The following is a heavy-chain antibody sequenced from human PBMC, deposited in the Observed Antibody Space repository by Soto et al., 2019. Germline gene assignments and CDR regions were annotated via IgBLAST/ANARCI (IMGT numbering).Heavy chain of an antibody. CDR1: GGSISSGVSY. D-gene: IGHD6-13*01. CDR2: FYYSGTT. V-gene: IGHV4-31*03. J-gene: IGHJ5*02. Sequence: QVQLQEAGPGLVKPSETLSLTCNVSGGSISSGVSYWSWIRQHPEKGLEWIGHFYYSGTTFYNPSLKLRATISLGTSRAQLSLRLTSVTAAGTAIYYCARLGSSSWAEGIDTWGQGTQVTVSS. CDR3: ARLGSSSWAEGIDT.